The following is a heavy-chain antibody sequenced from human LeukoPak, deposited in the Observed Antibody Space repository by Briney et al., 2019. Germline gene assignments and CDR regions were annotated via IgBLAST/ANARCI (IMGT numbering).Heavy chain of an antibody. CDR1: GGAFSSYA. CDR3: ARNNGYTMSGLMDV. V-gene: IGHV1-69*06. Sequence: ASVKVSCKASGGAFSSYAISWVRQAPGQGLEWMGGIIPIFGTANYAQKFQGRVTITADKSTSTAYMELSSLRSEDTAVYYCARNNGYTMSGLMDVWGKGTTVTVSS. J-gene: IGHJ6*04. D-gene: IGHD5-12*01. CDR2: IIPIFGTA.